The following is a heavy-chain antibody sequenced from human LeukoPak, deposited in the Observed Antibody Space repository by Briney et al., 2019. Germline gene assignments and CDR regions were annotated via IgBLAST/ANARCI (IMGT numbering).Heavy chain of an antibody. CDR3: ARANVVVVAAKPNWFDP. CDR1: GGSFSGYY. Sequence: SETLSLTCAVYGGSFSGYYWSWIRQPPGKGLEWIGEINHSGSTNYNPSLKSRVTISVDTSKSQFSLKLSSVTAADTAVYYCARANVVVVAAKPNWFDPWGQGTLVTVSS. V-gene: IGHV4-34*01. J-gene: IGHJ5*02. D-gene: IGHD2-15*01. CDR2: INHSGST.